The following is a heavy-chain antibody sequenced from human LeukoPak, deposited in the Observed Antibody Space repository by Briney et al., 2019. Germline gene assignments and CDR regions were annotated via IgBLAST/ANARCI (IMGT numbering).Heavy chain of an antibody. V-gene: IGHV3-48*01. CDR2: ISSSSSTI. Sequence: GGSLRLSCAASGFTFSSYSMNWVRQAPGKGLEWVSYISSSSSTIYYADSVKGRFTISRDNAKNSLYLQMNSLRAEDTAVYYCAISPADYYYYYMDVWGKGTTVTVSS. CDR1: GFTFSSYS. J-gene: IGHJ6*03. CDR3: AISPADYYYYYMDV.